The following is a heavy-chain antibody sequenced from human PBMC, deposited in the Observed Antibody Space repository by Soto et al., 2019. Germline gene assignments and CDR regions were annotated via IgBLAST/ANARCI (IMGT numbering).Heavy chain of an antibody. CDR2: INLSDGGT. J-gene: IGHJ2*01. V-gene: IGHV1-46*04. D-gene: IGHD1-20*01. CDR1: GYTFTNYH. CDR3: ASELTGTAYFDV. Sequence: QVQLVQSGAEVKKPGASVKVSCKASGYTFTNYHMHWVRQAPGLGLEWMGTINLSDGGTGYTERWQGRVTMTRDTSTSTGYMELSSLRYEDTAVYYCASELTGTAYFDVWGRGTLVTVSS.